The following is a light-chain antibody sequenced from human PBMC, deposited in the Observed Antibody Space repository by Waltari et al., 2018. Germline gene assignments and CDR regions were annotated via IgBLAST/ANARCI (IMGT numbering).Light chain of an antibody. CDR3: QQSNSFPLT. CDR1: QGIGPA. V-gene: IGKV1-12*01. CDR2: AAS. J-gene: IGKJ4*01. Sequence: IQMPQSPSPVSASIGDRVTVTCRATQGIGPALAWYQQKPGEAPKLLISAASSLQRGVPSRFSGSGSGADFTLTISSLQPEDVATYFCQQSNSFPLTFGGGTKVEIK.